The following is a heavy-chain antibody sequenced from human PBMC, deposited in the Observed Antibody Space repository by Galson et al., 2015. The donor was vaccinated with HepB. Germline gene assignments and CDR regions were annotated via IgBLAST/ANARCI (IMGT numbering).Heavy chain of an antibody. Sequence: SLRLSCAASGFTFDDYAMHWVRQAPGKGLEWVSGISWNSGSIGYADSVKGRFTISRDNAKNSLYLQMNSLRAEDTALYYCAKDYTSGWSFSPDYWGQGTLVTVSS. CDR2: ISWNSGSI. D-gene: IGHD6-19*01. J-gene: IGHJ4*02. V-gene: IGHV3-9*01. CDR3: AKDYTSGWSFSPDY. CDR1: GFTFDDYA.